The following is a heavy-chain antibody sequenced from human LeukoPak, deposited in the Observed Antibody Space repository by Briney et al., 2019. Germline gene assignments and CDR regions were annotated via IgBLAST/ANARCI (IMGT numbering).Heavy chain of an antibody. V-gene: IGHV3-72*01. Sequence: PGGSLRLSCAASGFTFSDHYMDWVRQAPGKGLEWVGRIRNKPNSYTTEYAASVKGRFIVSRDDSKNSLYLQMNSLKTEDTAVYYCARVIRDYSNYLRYYYMDVWGKGTTVTVSS. D-gene: IGHD4-11*01. CDR1: GFTFSDHY. J-gene: IGHJ6*03. CDR2: IRNKPNSYTT. CDR3: ARVIRDYSNYLRYYYMDV.